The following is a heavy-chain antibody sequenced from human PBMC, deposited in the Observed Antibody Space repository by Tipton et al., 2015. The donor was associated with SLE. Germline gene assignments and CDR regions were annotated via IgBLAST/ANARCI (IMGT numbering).Heavy chain of an antibody. CDR2: INHSGST. CDR1: GGSISSGGYY. D-gene: IGHD3-3*01. Sequence: TLSLTCAVSGGSISSGGYYWSWIRQPPGKGLEWIGEINHSGSTNYNPSLKSRVTISVDTSKNQFSLKLSSVTAADTAVYYCAREGSVWSGYLYYFDYWGQGTLVTVSS. V-gene: IGHV4-34*01. CDR3: AREGSVWSGYLYYFDY. J-gene: IGHJ4*02.